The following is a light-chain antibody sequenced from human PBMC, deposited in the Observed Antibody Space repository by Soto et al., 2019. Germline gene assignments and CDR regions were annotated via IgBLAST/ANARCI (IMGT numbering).Light chain of an antibody. J-gene: IGLJ1*01. V-gene: IGLV2-14*03. CDR3: VSFTTKKSYV. CDR1: SSDIGAYIF. CDR2: DIA. Sequence: QSVLTQPAYVYGSPGQSITISCTGTSSDIGAYIFVSWYQQHPGKAPKLIIYDIANRPSGVSYRFSGSKSANTASLTISGLQADDGADYYCVSFTTKKSYVFGTGTKV.